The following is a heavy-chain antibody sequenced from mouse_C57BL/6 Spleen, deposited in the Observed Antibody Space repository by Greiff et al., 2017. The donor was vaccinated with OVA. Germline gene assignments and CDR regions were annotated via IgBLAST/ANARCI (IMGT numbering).Heavy chain of an antibody. J-gene: IGHJ3*01. CDR3: ARQDSNYSAWFAY. D-gene: IGHD2-5*01. V-gene: IGHV5-17*01. CDR2: ISSGSSTI. Sequence: EVQGVESGGGLVKPGGSLKLSCAASGFTFSDYGMHWVRQAPEKGLEWVAYISSGSSTIYYADTVKGRFTISRDNAKNTLFLQMTSLRSEDTAMYYCARQDSNYSAWFAYWGQGTLVTVSA. CDR1: GFTFSDYG.